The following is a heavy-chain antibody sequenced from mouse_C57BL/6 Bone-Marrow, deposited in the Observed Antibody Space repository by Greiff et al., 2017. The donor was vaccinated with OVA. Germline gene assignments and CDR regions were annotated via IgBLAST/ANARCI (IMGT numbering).Heavy chain of an antibody. J-gene: IGHJ3*01. CDR1: GFNIKDDY. V-gene: IGHV14-4*01. CDR3: TTLYYYGSPAWFAY. Sequence: VQLQQSGAELVRPGASVKLSCTASGFNIKDDYMHWVKQRPEQGLAWIGWIDPENGDTEYASKFQGKATITADTSSNTAYLQLSSLTSEDTAVYYCTTLYYYGSPAWFAYWGQGTLVTVSA. CDR2: IDPENGDT. D-gene: IGHD1-1*01.